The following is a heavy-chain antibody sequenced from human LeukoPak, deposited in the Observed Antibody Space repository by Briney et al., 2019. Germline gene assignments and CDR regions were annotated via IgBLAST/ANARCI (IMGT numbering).Heavy chain of an antibody. V-gene: IGHV1-46*03. D-gene: IGHD4-11*01. CDR3: ARAMTTVPFGY. CDR1: GYTFTSYY. Sequence: ASVEVSCKASGYTFTSYYMHWVRQAPGQGLEWMGIINPSGGSTSYAQKFQGRVTMTRDTSTSTVYMELSSLRSEDTAVYYCARAMTTVPFGYWGQGTLVTVSS. J-gene: IGHJ4*02. CDR2: INPSGGST.